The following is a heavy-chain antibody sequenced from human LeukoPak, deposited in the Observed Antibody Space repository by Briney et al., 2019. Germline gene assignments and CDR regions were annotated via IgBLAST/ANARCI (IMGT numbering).Heavy chain of an antibody. D-gene: IGHD2-15*01. CDR2: INPNSGGT. V-gene: IGHV1-2*02. J-gene: IGHJ4*02. CDR1: GYTFTSHH. Sequence: ASVKISCKASGYTFTSHHVHWVRQAPGQGLEWMGWINPNSGGTNYAQKFQGRVTMTRDTSISTAYMELSRLRSDDTAVYYCARDTHFDYWGQGTLVTVSS. CDR3: ARDTHFDY.